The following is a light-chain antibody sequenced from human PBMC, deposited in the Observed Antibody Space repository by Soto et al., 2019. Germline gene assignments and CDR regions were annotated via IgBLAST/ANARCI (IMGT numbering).Light chain of an antibody. V-gene: IGLV2-14*01. CDR1: SSDIGNYNY. CDR3: SSFTTSRTVV. CDR2: EVS. J-gene: IGLJ3*02. Sequence: QSALTQPASMSASPGQSITISCTGTSSDIGNYNYVSWYQQHPGKAPKLVLSEVSNRPSGVSNRFSGSKSGNTASLTISGLQAEDEADYYCSSFTTSRTVVFGGGTKLTVL.